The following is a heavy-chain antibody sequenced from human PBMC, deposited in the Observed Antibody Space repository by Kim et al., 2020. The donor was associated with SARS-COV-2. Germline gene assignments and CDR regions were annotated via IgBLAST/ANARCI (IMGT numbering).Heavy chain of an antibody. D-gene: IGHD2-21*01. J-gene: IGHJ6*02. CDR1: GFTFSSYS. CDR2: ISSSGSNI. Sequence: GGSLRLSCDASGFTFSSYSINWVRQAPGKGLEWVSSISSSGSNIYYADSVKGRFTISRDNAKNSLYLQMNSLRAEDTAVYYCARPPYRDYYYGMDVWGQGTTVTVSS. CDR3: ARPPYRDYYYGMDV. V-gene: IGHV3-21*01.